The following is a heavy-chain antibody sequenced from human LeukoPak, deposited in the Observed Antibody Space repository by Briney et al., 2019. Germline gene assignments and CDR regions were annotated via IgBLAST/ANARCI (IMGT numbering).Heavy chain of an antibody. D-gene: IGHD5-18*01. CDR3: ARAPSYSYGAPRTMYYYYYYMDV. CDR1: GYTFTSYG. CDR2: INTNTGNP. V-gene: IGHV7-4-1*02. Sequence: ASVKVSCKASGYTFTSYGISWVRQAPGQGLEWMGWINTNTGNPTYAQGFTGRFVFSLDTSVSTAYLQISSLKAEDTAVYYCARAPSYSYGAPRTMYYYYYYMDVWGKGTTVTVSS. J-gene: IGHJ6*03.